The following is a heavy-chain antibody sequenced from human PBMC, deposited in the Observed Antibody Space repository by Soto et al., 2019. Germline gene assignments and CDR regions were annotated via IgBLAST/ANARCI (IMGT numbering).Heavy chain of an antibody. J-gene: IGHJ6*02. Sequence: ASVKVSCKASGYTFTSYGISWVRQAPGQGLEWMGWISAYNGNTNYAQKLQGRVTMTTDTSTSTAYMELRSLRSDDTAVYYCARTEKLELGGYYGMDVWGQGTTVTVSS. CDR3: ARTEKLELGGYYGMDV. CDR2: ISAYNGNT. CDR1: GYTFTSYG. D-gene: IGHD1-7*01. V-gene: IGHV1-18*01.